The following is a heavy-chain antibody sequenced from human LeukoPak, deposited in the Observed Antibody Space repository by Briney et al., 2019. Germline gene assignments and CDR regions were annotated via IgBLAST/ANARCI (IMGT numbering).Heavy chain of an antibody. D-gene: IGHD6-19*01. CDR1: GFTFDDYA. CDR3: ARVSSSGWNWFDP. J-gene: IGHJ5*02. Sequence: PGRSLRLSCAASGFTFDDYAMHWVRQAPGKGLEWVSGISWNSGSIGYADSVKGRFTISRDNAKNSLYLQMNSLRAEDTAVYYCARVSSSGWNWFDPWGQGTLVTVSS. V-gene: IGHV3-9*01. CDR2: ISWNSGSI.